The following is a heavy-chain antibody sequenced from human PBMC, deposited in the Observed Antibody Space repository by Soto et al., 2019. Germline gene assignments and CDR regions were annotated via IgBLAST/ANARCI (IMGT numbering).Heavy chain of an antibody. Sequence: QVQLVQSGAEVKKPGSSVKVSCKASGGTFSSYAISWVRQAPGQGLEWMGGIIPIFGTANYAQKFQGRLTITADESTSTAYMKLSSLRSEDTAVYYCARLGSGYPGAWFDPWGQGTLVTVSS. CDR2: IIPIFGTA. CDR3: ARLGSGYPGAWFDP. V-gene: IGHV1-69*12. J-gene: IGHJ5*02. D-gene: IGHD3-22*01. CDR1: GGTFSSYA.